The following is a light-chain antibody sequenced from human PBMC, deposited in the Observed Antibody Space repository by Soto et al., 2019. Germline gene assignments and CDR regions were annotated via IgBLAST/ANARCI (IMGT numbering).Light chain of an antibody. CDR1: QGIRND. CDR2: AAS. J-gene: IGKJ1*01. V-gene: IGKV1-17*01. CDR3: QQYGTSPQT. Sequence: DIQMTQSPSSLSASVGDRVTIXXRASQGIRNDLGWYQQKPGKAPKRXIYAASSLQSGVPSRFSGSGSGTEFTLTISRLAPEDFAVYYCQQYGTSPQTFGQGTKVDIK.